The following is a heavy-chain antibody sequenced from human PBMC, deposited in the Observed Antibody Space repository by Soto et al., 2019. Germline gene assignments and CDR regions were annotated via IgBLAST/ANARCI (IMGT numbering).Heavy chain of an antibody. CDR3: AKDAVTFGGVIVIHNAFDI. Sequence: PGGSLRLSCAASGLTFSSYAMSWVRQAPGKGLEWVSAISGSGGSTYYADSVKGRFTISRDNSKNTLYLQMNSLRAEDTAVYYCAKDAVTFGGVIVIHNAFDIWGQGTMVTVSS. CDR2: ISGSGGST. D-gene: IGHD3-16*02. V-gene: IGHV3-23*01. CDR1: GLTFSSYA. J-gene: IGHJ3*02.